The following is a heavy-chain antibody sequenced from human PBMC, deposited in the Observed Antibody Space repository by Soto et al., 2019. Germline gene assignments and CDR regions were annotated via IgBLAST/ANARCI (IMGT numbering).Heavy chain of an antibody. Sequence: SETLSLTCTVSGGSISSSSYYWGWIRQPPGKGLEWIGSIYYSGSTYYNPSLKSRVTISVDTSKNQFSLKLSSVTAADTAVYYCARSPVRQWLVLFFDYWGQGTLVTVSS. CDR1: GGSISSSSYY. D-gene: IGHD6-19*01. J-gene: IGHJ4*02. CDR2: IYYSGST. V-gene: IGHV4-39*01. CDR3: ARSPVRQWLVLFFDY.